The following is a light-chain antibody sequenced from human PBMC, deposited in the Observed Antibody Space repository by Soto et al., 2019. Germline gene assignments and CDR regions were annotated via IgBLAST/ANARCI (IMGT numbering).Light chain of an antibody. CDR2: DTT. CDR1: SSSIGNNH. Sequence: QSALTQPPSVSAAPGQKVTISCSGVSSSIGNNHVSWYQHLPGTAPKLLIYDTTKRPSGIPDRFSVSKSGTSATLVITGLQTGDEADYYCGAWDSRPSAFVFGTGTKVTVL. V-gene: IGLV1-51*01. J-gene: IGLJ1*01. CDR3: GAWDSRPSAFV.